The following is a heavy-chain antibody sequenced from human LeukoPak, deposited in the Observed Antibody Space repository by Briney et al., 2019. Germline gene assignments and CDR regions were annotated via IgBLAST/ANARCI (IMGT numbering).Heavy chain of an antibody. V-gene: IGHV1-18*01. CDR3: ARGEISCDY. D-gene: IGHD2-15*01. CDR2: ISAYNGNT. J-gene: IGHJ4*02. CDR1: GYSFTSYG. Sequence: GESLKISCKGSGYSFTSYGISWVRQAPGQGLEWMGWISAYNGNTNYAQKLQGRVTMTTDTSTSTAYMELRSLRSDHTAVYYCARGEISCDYWGQGTLVTVS.